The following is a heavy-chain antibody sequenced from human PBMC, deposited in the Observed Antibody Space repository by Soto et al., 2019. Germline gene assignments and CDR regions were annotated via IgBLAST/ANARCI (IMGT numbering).Heavy chain of an antibody. V-gene: IGHV3-7*04. CDR1: GFIFSNYW. CDR3: AKDSLSLFDY. CDR2: IKYDGSEK. D-gene: IGHD2-15*01. Sequence: GGSLRLSCAASGFIFSNYWMSWVRQAPGKGLEWVGKIKYDGSEKYYVDSVKGRFTISRDNAKNSLYLQMNSLRAEDTAVYYCAKDSLSLFDYWGQGTLVTVSS. J-gene: IGHJ4*02.